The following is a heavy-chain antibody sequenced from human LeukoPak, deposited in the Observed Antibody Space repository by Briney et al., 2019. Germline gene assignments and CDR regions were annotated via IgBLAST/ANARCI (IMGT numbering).Heavy chain of an antibody. D-gene: IGHD2-2*01. V-gene: IGHV3-21*04. CDR2: ISSSSSYI. CDR3: ARDPYLLVPAAKSGEYYYGMDV. J-gene: IGHJ6*02. Sequence: PGGSLRLSCAASGFTFSSYSMNWVRQAPGKGLEWVSSISSSSSYIYYANSVKGRFTISRDNAKNSLYLQMNSLRAEDTAVYYCARDPYLLVPAAKSGEYYYGMDVWGQGTTVTVSS. CDR1: GFTFSSYS.